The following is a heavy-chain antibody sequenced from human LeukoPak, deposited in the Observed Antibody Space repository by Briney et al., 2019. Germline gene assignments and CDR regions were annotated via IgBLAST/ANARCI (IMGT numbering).Heavy chain of an antibody. CDR3: TTGLRAADTN. Sequence: PGGSLRLSCAASGFTFSNTWMSWVRQAPGKRLEWVGRIKSKTDGGTTDYAAPVNGRFTISRDDSKNTLYLQMNSLKTEDTAVYYCTTGLRAADTNWGRGTLVTVSS. J-gene: IGHJ4*02. D-gene: IGHD6-13*01. V-gene: IGHV3-15*01. CDR2: IKSKTDGGTT. CDR1: GFTFSNTW.